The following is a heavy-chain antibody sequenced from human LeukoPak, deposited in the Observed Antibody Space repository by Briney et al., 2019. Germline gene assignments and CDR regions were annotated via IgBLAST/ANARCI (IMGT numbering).Heavy chain of an antibody. CDR2: IPYDGSNK. J-gene: IGHJ6*03. V-gene: IGHV3-30*02. CDR1: GFTLSSYV. CDR3: AKDTPPYSSGCYLYYYYYYMDV. Sequence: PGGSLRLSCAASGFTLSSYVMHCVRQAPGKGLEWVAFIPYDGSNKYYADSVKGRFTISRDNPKNTLYLQMNSLRAEDTAVYYCAKDTPPYSSGCYLYYYYYYMDVWGKGTTVTVSS. D-gene: IGHD6-19*01.